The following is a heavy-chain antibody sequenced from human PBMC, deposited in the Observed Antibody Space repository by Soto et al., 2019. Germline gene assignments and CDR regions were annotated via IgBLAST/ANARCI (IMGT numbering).Heavy chain of an antibody. D-gene: IGHD5-18*01. CDR3: ARRRDTYNWFDP. CDR1: GGSISSSSYY. CDR2: IYYSGST. V-gene: IGHV4-39*01. J-gene: IGHJ5*02. Sequence: QLQLQESGPGLVKPSETLSLTCTVSGGSISSSSYYWDWIRQPPGKGLEWIGSIYYSGSTYYNPSLKSRVTISVDTSKNQFSLKLSSVTAADTAVYYCARRRDTYNWFDPWGQGTLVTVSS.